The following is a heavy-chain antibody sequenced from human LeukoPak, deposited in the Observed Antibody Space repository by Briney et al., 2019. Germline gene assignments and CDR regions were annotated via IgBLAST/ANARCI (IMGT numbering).Heavy chain of an antibody. CDR2: IYHSGST. D-gene: IGHD2-15*01. CDR3: ARAGNCSGGSCHRSNWFDP. CDR1: GGSISSYY. V-gene: IGHV4-59*12. J-gene: IGHJ5*02. Sequence: PSETLSLTCTVSGGSISSYYWSWIRQPPGKGLEWIGYIYHSGSTYYNPSLKSRVTISVDRSKNQFSLKLSSVTAADTAVYYCARAGNCSGGSCHRSNWFDPWGQGTLVTVSS.